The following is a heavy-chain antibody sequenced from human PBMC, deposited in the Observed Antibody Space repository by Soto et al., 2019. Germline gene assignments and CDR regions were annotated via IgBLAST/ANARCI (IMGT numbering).Heavy chain of an antibody. D-gene: IGHD6-19*01. Sequence: EVQLVESGGGLVQPGGSLRLSCAASGFTFSSYWMSWVRQAPGKGLEWVANIKQDGSEKYYVDSVKGRFTISRDNAKNSLYLQMNSLRAEDTAVYYCARASSSGYYYYYYMDVWGKGTTVTVSS. J-gene: IGHJ6*03. CDR3: ARASSSGYYYYYYMDV. CDR1: GFTFSSYW. CDR2: IKQDGSEK. V-gene: IGHV3-7*01.